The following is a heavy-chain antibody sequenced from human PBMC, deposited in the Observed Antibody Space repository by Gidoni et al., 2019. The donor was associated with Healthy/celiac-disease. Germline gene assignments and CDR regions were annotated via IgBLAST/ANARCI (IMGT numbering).Heavy chain of an antibody. CDR3: ARRLAYCGGDCPGEVDY. V-gene: IGHV4-39*01. D-gene: IGHD2-21*01. J-gene: IGHJ4*02. CDR2: IYDSGST. Sequence: QLQLQEPGPGLVKPSEPLSLPWPVSGGSISSSSSYWGWIRQPPGKGLEWFGMIYDSGSTYYNPSLKSRVTISVDTSKNQFSLKLSSVTAADTAVYYCARRLAYCGGDCPGEVDYWGQGTLVTVSS. CDR1: GGSISSSSSY.